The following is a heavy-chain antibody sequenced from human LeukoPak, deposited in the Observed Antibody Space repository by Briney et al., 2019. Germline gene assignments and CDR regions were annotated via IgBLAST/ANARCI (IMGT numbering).Heavy chain of an antibody. D-gene: IGHD3-3*01. CDR1: GYTFTDYY. V-gene: IGHV1-2*02. J-gene: IGHJ4*02. CDR2: INPNSGDT. CDR3: ATSTTIFGVVSGDY. Sequence: ASVKVSCKTSGYTFTDYYMYWVRQAPGQGLEWMGWINPNSGDTNYARRFQGRVTMTRETSISTAYMELSRLRSDDTAVYCCATSTTIFGVVSGDYWGQGTLVTVS.